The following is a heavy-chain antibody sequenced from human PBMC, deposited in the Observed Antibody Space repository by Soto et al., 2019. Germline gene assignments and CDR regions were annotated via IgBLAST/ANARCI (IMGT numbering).Heavy chain of an antibody. Sequence: GRSLRLSCAASGFTFGSYWVHWVSQAPGKGLVWVSRIDTYGSATRYADSVKGRFTISRDNAKNTLYLQMNTLRAEDTAVYYCARVLKSSGWDNDVFDIWGQGTMVTVSS. CDR1: GFTFGSYW. V-gene: IGHV3-74*01. J-gene: IGHJ3*02. D-gene: IGHD6-19*01. CDR2: IDTYGSAT. CDR3: ARVLKSSGWDNDVFDI.